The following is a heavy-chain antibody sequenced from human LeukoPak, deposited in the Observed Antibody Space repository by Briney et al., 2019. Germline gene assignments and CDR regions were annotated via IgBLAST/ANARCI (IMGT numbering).Heavy chain of an antibody. CDR1: GFTFSSYG. V-gene: IGHV3-33*01. D-gene: IGHD4-17*01. CDR2: IWYDGSNK. CDR3: ASGADYGDYVSLFDY. J-gene: IGHJ4*02. Sequence: GGSLRLSCAASGFTFSSYGMHWVRQAPGKGLEWVAVIWYDGSNKYYADSVKCRFTISRDNSKNTLYLQMNSLRAEDTAVYYWASGADYGDYVSLFDYWGQGTLVTVSS.